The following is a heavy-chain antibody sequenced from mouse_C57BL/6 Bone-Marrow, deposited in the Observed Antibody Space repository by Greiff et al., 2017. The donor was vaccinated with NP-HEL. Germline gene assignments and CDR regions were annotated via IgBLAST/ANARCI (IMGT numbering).Heavy chain of an antibody. Sequence: EVKLMESGGGLVKPGGSLKLSCAASGFTFSDYGMHWVRPAPEKGLEWVAYISSGSRTIYYADTVKGRFTSSRDNAKNTLFLQMTSLRSEDTAMYYCARPGVTTDYYAMDYWGKGTSVTVSS. V-gene: IGHV5-17*01. CDR3: ARPGVTTDYYAMDY. CDR2: ISSGSRTI. J-gene: IGHJ4*01. CDR1: GFTFSDYG. D-gene: IGHD2-2*01.